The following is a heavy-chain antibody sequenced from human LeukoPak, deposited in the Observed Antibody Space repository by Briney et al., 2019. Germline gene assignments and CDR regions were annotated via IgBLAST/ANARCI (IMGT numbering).Heavy chain of an antibody. D-gene: IGHD3-16*01. CDR2: IRYDGINK. CDR1: RFTFSSYG. V-gene: IGHV3-30*02. Sequence: GGSLRLSCAASRFTFSSYGMHWVRQAPGKGLEWVAFIRYDGINKYYADSVKGRFTISRDNSKNTLYLQMNSLRAEDTAVYYCAKFGMDVWGKGTTVTISS. J-gene: IGHJ6*03. CDR3: AKFGMDV.